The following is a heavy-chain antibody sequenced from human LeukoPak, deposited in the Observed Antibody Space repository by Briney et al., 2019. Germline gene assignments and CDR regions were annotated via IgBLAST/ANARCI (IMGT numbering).Heavy chain of an antibody. CDR2: IYYSGST. D-gene: IGHD3-9*01. V-gene: IGHV4-39*01. Sequence: SETLSLTCTVSGGSISSSSYYWGWIRQPPGKGLEWIGSIYYSGSTYYNPSLKSRVTISVDTSKNQFSLKLSSVTAADTAVYYCARVDILTGYYDYWGQGTLVTVSS. J-gene: IGHJ4*02. CDR1: GGSISSSSYY. CDR3: ARVDILTGYYDY.